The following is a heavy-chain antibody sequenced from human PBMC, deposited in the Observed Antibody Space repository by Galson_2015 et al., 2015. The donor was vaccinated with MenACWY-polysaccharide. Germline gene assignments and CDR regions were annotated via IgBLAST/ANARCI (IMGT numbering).Heavy chain of an antibody. CDR1: GFTFSDYY. D-gene: IGHD3-3*01. CDR2: ISSSGGTI. Sequence: SLRLSCAASGFTFSDYYMNWVRQAPGRGLEWVSYISSSGGTIYYADSVKGRFTISRDNAKNSLFLQMNSLRAEDTAVYYCASAANGFGSSYYEVHWGQGTLVTVSS. V-gene: IGHV3-11*01. J-gene: IGHJ4*02. CDR3: ASAANGFGSSYYEVH.